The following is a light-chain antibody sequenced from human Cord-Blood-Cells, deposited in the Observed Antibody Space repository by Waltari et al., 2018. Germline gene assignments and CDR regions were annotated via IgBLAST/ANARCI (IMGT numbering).Light chain of an antibody. CDR2: AAS. J-gene: IGKJ1*01. V-gene: IGKV1-39*01. CDR1: QSISNY. CDR3: QQSYSTPRT. Sequence: DIQMTQSPSSLSASVGDRVTITCRASQSISNYLNWYQQKPGKAPKLLIYAASILQSGVPSSFSGSGSGTDFTLPINSMQPEDFATYYCQQSYSTPRTFGQGTKVEIK.